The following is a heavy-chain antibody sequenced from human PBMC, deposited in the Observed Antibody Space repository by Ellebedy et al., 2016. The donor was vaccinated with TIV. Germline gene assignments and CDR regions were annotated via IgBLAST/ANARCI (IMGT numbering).Heavy chain of an antibody. Sequence: SETLSLTCTVSGGSISSGDYYWSWIRQPPGKGLEWIGYIYYSGSTNYNPSLKSRVTISVDTSKNQFSLKLSSVTAADTAVYYCARDATSYYYGSGSGLDYWGQGTLVTVSS. J-gene: IGHJ4*02. CDR1: GGSISSGDYY. CDR2: IYYSGST. CDR3: ARDATSYYYGSGSGLDY. D-gene: IGHD3-10*01. V-gene: IGHV4-61*08.